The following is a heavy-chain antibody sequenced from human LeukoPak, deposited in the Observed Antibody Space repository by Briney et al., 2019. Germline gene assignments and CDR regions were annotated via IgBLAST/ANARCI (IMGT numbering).Heavy chain of an antibody. V-gene: IGHV2-70*11. CDR3: ARSPGIAVAGTSYYYMDV. CDR2: IDWDDDK. Sequence: RESGPTLVNPTQTLTLTCTFSGFSLSTSGMCVGWIRQPPGKALEWLARIDWDDDKYYSTSLKTRLTISKDTSKNQVVLTMTNMDPVDTATYYCARSPGIAVAGTSYYYMDVWGKGTTVTVSS. CDR1: GFSLSTSGMC. D-gene: IGHD6-19*01. J-gene: IGHJ6*03.